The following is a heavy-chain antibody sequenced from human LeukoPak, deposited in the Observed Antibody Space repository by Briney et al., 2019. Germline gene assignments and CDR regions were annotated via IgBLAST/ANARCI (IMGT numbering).Heavy chain of an antibody. CDR3: ARTPCMTAICYFDY. CDR1: GFTFRSYW. Sequence: GGSLRLSCAASGFTFRSYWMSWVRQAPGKGLEWVANIKQDGSEKYYVDSVKGRFTISRDNAKNSLYLQMNSLRAEDTAVYYCARTPCMTAICYFDYWGQGALVTVSS. D-gene: IGHD2-21*02. CDR2: IKQDGSEK. J-gene: IGHJ4*02. V-gene: IGHV3-7*01.